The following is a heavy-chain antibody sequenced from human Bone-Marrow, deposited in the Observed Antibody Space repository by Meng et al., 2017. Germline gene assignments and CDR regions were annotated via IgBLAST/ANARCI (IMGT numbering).Heavy chain of an antibody. CDR2: IYYSGST. CDR1: GGSTSSGDYY. J-gene: IGHJ5*02. D-gene: IGHD3-16*01. CDR3: ARDLNAGGILVS. Sequence: QVQLQESGPGLVKPSQTLSLTCTVSGGSTSSGDYYWTWIRQPPGKGLEWIGYIYYSGSTYYNPSLNSRLTISVDTSKNQFSLKLSSVTAADTAVYYCARDLNAGGILVSWGQGTLVTVSS. V-gene: IGHV4-30-4*01.